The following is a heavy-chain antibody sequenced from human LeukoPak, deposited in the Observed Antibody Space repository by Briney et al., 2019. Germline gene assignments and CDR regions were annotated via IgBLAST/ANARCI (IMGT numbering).Heavy chain of an antibody. CDR2: ISAYNGNT. V-gene: IGHV1-18*01. D-gene: IGHD2-15*01. Sequence: ASVKVSCKASGYTFTSYGISWVRQAPGQGLEWMGWISAYNGNTNYAQKLQGRVTMTTDTSTSKAYMELRSLRSDDTAVYYCAKVVAATPDRYFDYWGQGTLVTVSS. CDR1: GYTFTSYG. CDR3: AKVVAATPDRYFDY. J-gene: IGHJ4*02.